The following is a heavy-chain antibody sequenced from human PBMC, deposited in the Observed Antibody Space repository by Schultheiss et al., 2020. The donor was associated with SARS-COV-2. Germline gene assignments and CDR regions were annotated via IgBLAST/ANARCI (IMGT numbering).Heavy chain of an antibody. CDR1: GFIFSNAW. CDR3: TAISKAVADTAGY. CDR2: IKIKNDGGAT. V-gene: IGHV3-15*01. Sequence: GESLKISCATSGFIFSNAWMSWVRQAPGKGLEWIGRIKIKNDGGATDYAAPVKGRFTISRDDSQNTLYLQMNSLKIEDTAVYYCTAISKAVADTAGYCGQGTLVTVSS. D-gene: IGHD6-19*01. J-gene: IGHJ4*02.